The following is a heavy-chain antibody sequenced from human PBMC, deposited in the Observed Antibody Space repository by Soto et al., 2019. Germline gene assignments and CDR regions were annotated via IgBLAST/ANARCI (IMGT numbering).Heavy chain of an antibody. CDR3: ARNLRWLAPGYSYMDV. CDR1: GGSISSSSYY. J-gene: IGHJ6*03. Sequence: KPSETLSLTCTVSGGSISSSSYYWGWIRQPPGKGLEWIGSIYYSGSTYYNPSLKSRVTISVDTSKNQFSLKLSSVTAADTAVYYCARNLRWLAPGYSYMDVLGIGNTLTVSS. CDR2: IYYSGST. D-gene: IGHD5-12*01. V-gene: IGHV4-39*01.